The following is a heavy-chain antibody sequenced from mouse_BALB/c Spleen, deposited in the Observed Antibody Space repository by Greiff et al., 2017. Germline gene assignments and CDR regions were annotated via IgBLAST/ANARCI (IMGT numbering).Heavy chain of an antibody. Sequence: EVKVVESGGGLVKLGGSLKLSCAASGFTFSSYYMSWVRQTPEKRLELVAAINSNGGSTYYPDTVKGRFTISRDNAKNTLYLQMSSLKSEDTALYYCARHEGSYDYDDYYAMDYWGQGTSVTVSS. D-gene: IGHD2-4*01. CDR1: GFTFSSYY. J-gene: IGHJ4*01. CDR2: INSNGGST. CDR3: ARHEGSYDYDDYYAMDY. V-gene: IGHV5-6-2*01.